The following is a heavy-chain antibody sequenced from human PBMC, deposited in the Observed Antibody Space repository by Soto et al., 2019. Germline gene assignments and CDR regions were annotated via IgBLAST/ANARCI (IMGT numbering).Heavy chain of an antibody. V-gene: IGHV1-69*13. Sequence: AASVKVSCKASGGTFSNYAISWVRQASGQGLEWMGGIIPIFGTANYAQKFQGRVTITADESTSTAYMELSSLRSEDTAVYYCARVPNYDILTVGFDPWGQGTLVTVSS. D-gene: IGHD3-9*01. CDR1: GGTFSNYA. CDR3: ARVPNYDILTVGFDP. J-gene: IGHJ5*02. CDR2: IIPIFGTA.